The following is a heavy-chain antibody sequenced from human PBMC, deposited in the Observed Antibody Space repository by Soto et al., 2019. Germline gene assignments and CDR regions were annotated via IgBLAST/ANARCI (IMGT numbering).Heavy chain of an antibody. J-gene: IGHJ4*01. CDR3: APTRYDYGDDAVGY. CDR1: GFTFNKYA. Sequence: EVQLLEYGGGLVQRGESLRLSCVASGFTFNKYAMTWVRQAPGKGLEWVSSISGSSSTTYYADSVMGRFTISRDNSKNTVYLHMNTLSTEDTAVYYCAPTRYDYGDDAVGYWGQGTLVTVSS. V-gene: IGHV3-23*01. CDR2: ISGSSSTT. D-gene: IGHD4-17*01.